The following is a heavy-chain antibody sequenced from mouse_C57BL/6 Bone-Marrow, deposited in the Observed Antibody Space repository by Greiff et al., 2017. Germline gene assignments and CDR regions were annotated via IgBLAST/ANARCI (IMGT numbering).Heavy chain of an antibody. CDR2: ISSGSSTI. J-gene: IGHJ3*01. Sequence: EVQGVESGGGLVKPGGSLKLSCAASGFTFSDYGMHWVRQAPEKGLEWVAYISSGSSTIYYAVTVKGRFTISRDNAKNTLFLQMTSLRSEDTAVDYCARGYYNYEGAWFAYWGQGTLVTVSA. CDR1: GFTFSDYG. D-gene: IGHD2-12*01. V-gene: IGHV5-17*01. CDR3: ARGYYNYEGAWFAY.